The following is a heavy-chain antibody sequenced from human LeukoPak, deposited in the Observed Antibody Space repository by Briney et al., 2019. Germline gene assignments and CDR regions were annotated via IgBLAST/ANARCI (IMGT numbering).Heavy chain of an antibody. V-gene: IGHV3-23*01. CDR2: INTSGGTT. CDR1: GFTFSSYA. CDR3: AKGLLSTWCDY. Sequence: GGSLRLSCAASGFTFSSYAMSWVRQAPGKGLEWVSVINTSGGTTYNADSVKGRFTISRDNSKNTLFLQMTSLSAEDTAVYYCAKGLLSTWCDYWGQGTLVTVPS. J-gene: IGHJ4*02. D-gene: IGHD6-13*01.